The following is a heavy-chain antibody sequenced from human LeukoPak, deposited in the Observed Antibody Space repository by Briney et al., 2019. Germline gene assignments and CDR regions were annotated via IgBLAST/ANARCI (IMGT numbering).Heavy chain of an antibody. V-gene: IGHV3-48*01. J-gene: IGHJ5*02. CDR3: AREPVTTGFDL. Sequence: GGSLRLSCSGSGFSFDTYSMNWVRQAPGRGLESISYISTRALTIYYADSVKGRFTISRDNANNLLYLQMNSLRAEDTAVYYCAREPVTTGFDLWGQGTLVTVSS. D-gene: IGHD4-17*01. CDR1: GFSFDTYS. CDR2: ISTRALTI.